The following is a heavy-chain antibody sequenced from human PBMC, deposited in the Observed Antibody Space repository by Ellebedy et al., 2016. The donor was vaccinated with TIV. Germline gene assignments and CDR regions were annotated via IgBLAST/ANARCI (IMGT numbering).Heavy chain of an antibody. V-gene: IGHV1-46*01. D-gene: IGHD3-10*01. CDR1: GNNFTRFY. CDR3: VRDFGGPGSD. Sequence: ASVKVSCXASGNNFTRFYMYWVRQAPGQGLEWMGVINPSGGSTSYAQKFQGRLTMTRDTSTRTIYMELSSLRSEDTAVYYCVRDFGGPGSDWGQGTLVTVSS. J-gene: IGHJ4*02. CDR2: INPSGGST.